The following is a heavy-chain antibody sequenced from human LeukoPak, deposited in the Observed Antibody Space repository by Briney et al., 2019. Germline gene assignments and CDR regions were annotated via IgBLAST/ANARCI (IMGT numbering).Heavy chain of an antibody. J-gene: IGHJ3*02. CDR2: ISAYNGNT. V-gene: IGHV1-18*01. D-gene: IGHD5-24*01. CDR3: ARGRIHVEMATISAFDI. Sequence: ASVRVSCTASGYTFTSYGISWVRQAPGQGREWMGWISAYNGNTNYAQKLQGRVTMTTDTSTSTAYMELRSLRSDDTAVYYCARGRIHVEMATISAFDIWGQGTMVTVSS. CDR1: GYTFTSYG.